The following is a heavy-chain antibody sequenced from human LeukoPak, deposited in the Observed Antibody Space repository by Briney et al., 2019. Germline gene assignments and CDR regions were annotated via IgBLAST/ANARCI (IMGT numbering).Heavy chain of an antibody. CDR3: ARDGWY. CDR2: IYSSGST. CDR1: GGSIRSYY. V-gene: IGHV4-39*07. J-gene: IGHJ4*02. D-gene: IGHD2-2*03. Sequence: SETLSLTCTVSGGSIRSYYWGWIRQPPGKGLGWIGSIYSSGSTYYNPPLKSRVTISVDTSKNQFSLKLSSVTAADRAVYYCARDGWYWGQGTLVTVSS.